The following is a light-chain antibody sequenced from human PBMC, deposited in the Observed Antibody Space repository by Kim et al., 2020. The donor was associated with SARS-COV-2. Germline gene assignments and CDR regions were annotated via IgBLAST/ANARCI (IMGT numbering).Light chain of an antibody. V-gene: IGKV3-15*01. CDR2: GAS. CDR3: QQYNNWPLT. CDR1: QSVSSN. Sequence: VYPGKRATLSCRASQSVSSNLAWYQQKPGQAPRLLIYGASTRATGIPARFSGSGSGTEFTLTISSLQSEDFAVYYCQQYNNWPLTFGGGTKVDIK. J-gene: IGKJ4*01.